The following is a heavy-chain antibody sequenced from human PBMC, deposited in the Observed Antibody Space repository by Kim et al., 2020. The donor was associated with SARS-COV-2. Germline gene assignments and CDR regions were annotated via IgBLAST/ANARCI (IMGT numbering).Heavy chain of an antibody. Sequence: SETLSLTCTVSGGSISSSSYYWGWIRQPPGKGLEWIGSIYYSGSTYYNPSLKSRVTISVDTSKNQFSLKLSSVTAADTAVYYCATQTRSGWYRKNWFDPWGQGTLVTVSS. CDR1: GGSISSSSYY. D-gene: IGHD6-19*01. CDR3: ATQTRSGWYRKNWFDP. V-gene: IGHV4-39*07. CDR2: IYYSGST. J-gene: IGHJ5*02.